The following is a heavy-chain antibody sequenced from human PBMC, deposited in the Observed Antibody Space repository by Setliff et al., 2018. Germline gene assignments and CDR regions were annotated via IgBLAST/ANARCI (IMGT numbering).Heavy chain of an antibody. V-gene: IGHV4-59*12. CDR3: ARLRKAVDGINFPRYMDV. Sequence: SETLSLTCTVSGGSISSSYWSWIRQPPGKGLEWIGYIYSSGSTNNNPSLKSRATISVDTSKNQFSLRLSSVTAADTAVYYCARLRKAVDGINFPRYMDVWGKGTTVTVSS. D-gene: IGHD6-19*01. CDR2: IYSSGST. J-gene: IGHJ6*04. CDR1: GGSISSSY.